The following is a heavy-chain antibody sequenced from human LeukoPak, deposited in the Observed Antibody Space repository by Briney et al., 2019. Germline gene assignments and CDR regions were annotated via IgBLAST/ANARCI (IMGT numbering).Heavy chain of an antibody. Sequence: SVKVSCRASGYTFTSYGISWVRQAPGQGLEWMGGIIPIFGTANYAQKFQGRVTITADKSTSTAYMELSSLRSEDTAVYYCAREYYYDSSGYFCLGYWGQGTLVTVSS. V-gene: IGHV1-69*06. CDR3: AREYYYDSSGYFCLGY. CDR2: IIPIFGTA. CDR1: GYTFTSYG. J-gene: IGHJ4*02. D-gene: IGHD3-22*01.